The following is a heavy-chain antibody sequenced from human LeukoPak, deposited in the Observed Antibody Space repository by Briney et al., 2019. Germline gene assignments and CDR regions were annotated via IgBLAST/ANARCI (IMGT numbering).Heavy chain of an antibody. CDR2: VSYSGST. Sequence: PSETLSLTCTVSSGSINNYYWCWIRQPPGKGLEYIGYVSYSGSTDYKPSLKSRVTISVDTSKNQFSLKLSSVTAADTAVYYCARGTAESSIVVRPYWFDPWGQGTLVTVSS. V-gene: IGHV4-59*12. J-gene: IGHJ5*02. D-gene: IGHD6-6*01. CDR1: SGSINNYY. CDR3: ARGTAESSIVVRPYWFDP.